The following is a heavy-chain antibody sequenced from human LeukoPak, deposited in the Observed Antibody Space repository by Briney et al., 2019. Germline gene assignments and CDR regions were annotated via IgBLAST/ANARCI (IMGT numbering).Heavy chain of an antibody. V-gene: IGHV1-69*02. J-gene: IGHJ5*02. CDR3: TSSSYANNWFDP. CDR1: GRTFSSYT. Sequence: ASVKVSCKASGRTFSSYTISWVRLAPDLWLEWMGRIIPILGIANYAQKFQGRVTITADKSTSTAYMELSSLRSEDTAVYYCTSSSYANNWFDPWGQGTLVTVSS. CDR2: IIPILGIA. D-gene: IGHD3-16*01.